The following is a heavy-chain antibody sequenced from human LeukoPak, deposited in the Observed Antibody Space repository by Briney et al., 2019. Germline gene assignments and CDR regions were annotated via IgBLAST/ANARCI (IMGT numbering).Heavy chain of an antibody. D-gene: IGHD2-2*01. CDR1: GGSISSYY. CDR2: IYYSGST. V-gene: IGHV4-59*12. Sequence: SETPSLTCTVSGGSISSYYWSWIRQPPGKGLEWIGYIYYSGSTNYNPSLKSRVTISVDTSKNQFSLKLSSVTAADTAVYYCAREGDIVVVPAVYYYYMDVWGKGTTVTISS. J-gene: IGHJ6*03. CDR3: AREGDIVVVPAVYYYYMDV.